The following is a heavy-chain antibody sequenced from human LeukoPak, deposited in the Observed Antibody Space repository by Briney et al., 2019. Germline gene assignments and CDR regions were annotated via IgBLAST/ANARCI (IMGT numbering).Heavy chain of an antibody. CDR2: INPNSGGT. J-gene: IGHJ4*02. CDR1: GYTFTGYY. CDR3: ARDFGQYFDWLLYPGDY. V-gene: IGHV1-2*02. Sequence: GASVKVSCKASGYTFTGYYMHWVRQAPGQGLEWMGWINPNSGGTNYAQKFQGRVTMTRDTSISTAYMELSRLRSDDTAVYYCARDFGQYFDWLLYPGDYWGQGTLVTVSS. D-gene: IGHD3-9*01.